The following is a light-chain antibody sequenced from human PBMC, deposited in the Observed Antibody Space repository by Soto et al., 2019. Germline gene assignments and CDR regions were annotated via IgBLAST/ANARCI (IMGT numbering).Light chain of an antibody. CDR3: QQSYSTPPT. V-gene: IGKV1-39*01. J-gene: IGKJ5*01. CDR2: TAS. Sequence: DIQMTQSPSSLSATVGDSVTMSCRASQTISTYLNWYQQKPGKAPTLLIFTASTLQSGVPARFSGSGSGTDFTLTISSVHPEDFATYYGQQSYSTPPTFGQGTRLEIK. CDR1: QTISTY.